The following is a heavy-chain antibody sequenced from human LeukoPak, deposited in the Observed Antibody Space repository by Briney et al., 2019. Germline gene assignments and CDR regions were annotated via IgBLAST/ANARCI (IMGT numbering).Heavy chain of an antibody. CDR2: ITSDGSLT. V-gene: IGHV3-74*01. CDR3: ARGPRYGSSDYPNYGMDV. D-gene: IGHD3-22*01. J-gene: IGHJ6*02. Sequence: GGSLRLSCTSSASTFSLSWMHWFRQAPGKGLVWVSRITSDGSLTSYADSVKGRFTISRENAKSSLYLQMNSLRAGDTAVYYCARGPRYGSSDYPNYGMDVWGQGTTVTVSS. CDR1: ASTFSLSW.